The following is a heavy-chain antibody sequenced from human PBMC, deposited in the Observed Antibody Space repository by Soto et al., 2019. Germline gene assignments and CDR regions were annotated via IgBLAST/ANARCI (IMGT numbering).Heavy chain of an antibody. CDR2: INHSGSP. J-gene: IGHJ5*02. CDR1: GGSFSGYY. Sequence: SETLSLTCAVYGGSFSGYYWSWLRQPPGKGLEWIGEINHSGSPNYNPSLKSRVTISVDTSKNQFSLKMTSVAAADTAVYYCATANWSHHYFDPWGQGTLGTV. V-gene: IGHV4-34*01. CDR3: ATANWSHHYFDP. D-gene: IGHD1-1*01.